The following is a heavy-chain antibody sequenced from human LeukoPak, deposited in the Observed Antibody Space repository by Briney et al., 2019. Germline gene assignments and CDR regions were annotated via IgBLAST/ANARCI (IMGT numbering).Heavy chain of an antibody. Sequence: GESLKISCKGSGYSFTTYWVGWVRQMPGKGLEWMGIIYPGDSDTRYSPSFQGQVTISADKSISTAYLQWSSLKASDTAMYYCATGEGYQPLDPEPHYYYYMDVWGKGTTVTVSS. CDR3: ATGEGYQPLDPEPHYYYYMDV. CDR1: GYSFTTYW. V-gene: IGHV5-51*01. D-gene: IGHD2-2*01. J-gene: IGHJ6*03. CDR2: IYPGDSDT.